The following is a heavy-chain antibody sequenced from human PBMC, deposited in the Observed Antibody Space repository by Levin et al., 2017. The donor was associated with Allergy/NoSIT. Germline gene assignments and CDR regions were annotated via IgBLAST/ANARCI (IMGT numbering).Heavy chain of an antibody. Sequence: GESLKISCKASGYTFTSYGISWVRQAPGQGLEWMGWISAYNGNTNYAQKLQGRVTMTTDTSTSTAYMELRSLRSDDTAVYYCARDPYEAARFRYFDYWGQGTLVTVSS. CDR3: ARDPYEAARFRYFDY. CDR1: GYTFTSYG. V-gene: IGHV1-18*01. CDR2: ISAYNGNT. J-gene: IGHJ4*02. D-gene: IGHD6-6*01.